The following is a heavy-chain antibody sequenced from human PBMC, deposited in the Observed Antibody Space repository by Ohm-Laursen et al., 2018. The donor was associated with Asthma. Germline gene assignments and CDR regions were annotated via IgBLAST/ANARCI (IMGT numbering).Heavy chain of an antibody. CDR1: GGSISSYY. Sequence: GTLSLTCTVSGGSISSYYWSWIRQPPGKGLEWIGYIYYSGSTNYNPSLKSRVTISVDTSKNQFSLKLSSVTAADTAVYYCARIRNGYGDYEFDYWGQGTLVTVSS. D-gene: IGHD4-17*01. CDR3: ARIRNGYGDYEFDY. CDR2: IYYSGST. J-gene: IGHJ4*02. V-gene: IGHV4-59*01.